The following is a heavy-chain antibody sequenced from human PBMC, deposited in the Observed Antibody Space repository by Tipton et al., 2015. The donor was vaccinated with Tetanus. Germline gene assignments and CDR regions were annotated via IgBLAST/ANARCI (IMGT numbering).Heavy chain of an antibody. CDR3: ARRGSGDFYRTFDM. CDR2: ISGSSKTI. J-gene: IGHJ3*02. CDR1: GFSFSDYY. Sequence: SLRLSCAASGFSFSDYYMNWIRQAPGKGLEWISYISGSSKTIYFADFVKGRFTISRDNAKNSLYLQMNNLRAEDTAVYYCARRGSGDFYRTFDMWGQGTMVTVPS. D-gene: IGHD2-15*01. V-gene: IGHV3-11*01.